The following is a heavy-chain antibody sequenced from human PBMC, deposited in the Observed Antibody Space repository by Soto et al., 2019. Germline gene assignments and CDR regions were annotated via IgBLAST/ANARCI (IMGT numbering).Heavy chain of an antibody. CDR3: ARVIVPGAPFDH. CDR2: IDSGSTYI. CDR1: GFPFTSYY. Sequence: EVQLVESGGGLVKPGGSLRLSCAASGFPFTSYYINWVRQAPGRGLEWVSSIDSGSTYIYYADSVRGRFTISRDNAESSAYLQLNSLRAEDTAVYYCARVIVPGAPFDHWGQGTLVTVSS. D-gene: IGHD1-26*01. V-gene: IGHV3-21*02. J-gene: IGHJ4*02.